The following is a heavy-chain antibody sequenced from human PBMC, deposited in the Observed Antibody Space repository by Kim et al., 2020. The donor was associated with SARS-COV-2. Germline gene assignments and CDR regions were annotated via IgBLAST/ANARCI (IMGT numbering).Heavy chain of an antibody. CDR3: ASSNSPWAGVDY. CDR2: IIPIFGTA. Sequence: SVKVSCKASGGTFSSYAISWVRQAPGQGLEWMGGIIPIFGTANYAQKFQGRVTITADESTSTAYMELSSLRSEDTAVYYCASSNSPWAGVDYWGQGTLVTVSS. D-gene: IGHD6-19*01. V-gene: IGHV1-69*13. CDR1: GGTFSSYA. J-gene: IGHJ4*02.